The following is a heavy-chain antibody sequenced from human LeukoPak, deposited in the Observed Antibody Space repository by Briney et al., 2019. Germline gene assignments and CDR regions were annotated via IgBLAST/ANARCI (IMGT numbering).Heavy chain of an antibody. CDR3: ARAFALGGAMVTSYWFDP. CDR2: INPSGGST. V-gene: IGHV1-46*01. J-gene: IGHJ5*02. CDR1: GYTFTSYY. D-gene: IGHD5-18*01. Sequence: GASVKVSCKASGYTFTSYYMHWVRQAPGQGLEWMGIINPSGGSTSYAQKFQGRVTMTRDMSTSTVYMELGSLRSEDTAVYYCARAFALGGAMVTSYWFDPWGQGTLVTVSS.